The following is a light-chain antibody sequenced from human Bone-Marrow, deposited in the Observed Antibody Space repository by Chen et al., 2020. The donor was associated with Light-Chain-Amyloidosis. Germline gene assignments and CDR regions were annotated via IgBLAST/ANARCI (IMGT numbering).Light chain of an antibody. CDR3: SSYTSSSAPVV. CDR1: SSDVSGYDY. J-gene: IGLJ2*01. Sequence: QSALTQPSSVSASPGQSITLYCTGSSSDVSGYDYVSWYQQHPGKAPKLLIYDVRIRPSGVSNRFSGSKSGNTAALAISGLLTEDEAAYYCSSYTSSSAPVVCGGGTKLTVL. CDR2: DVR. V-gene: IGLV2-14*03.